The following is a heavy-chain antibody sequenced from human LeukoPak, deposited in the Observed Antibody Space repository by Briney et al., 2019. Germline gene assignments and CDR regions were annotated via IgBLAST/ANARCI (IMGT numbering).Heavy chain of an antibody. J-gene: IGHJ5*01. D-gene: IGHD2-2*01. CDR3: ARGRYCSSTTCRLVWFDS. V-gene: IGHV1-2*02. CDR1: GYSFTGYY. CDR2: IYPKNGGT. Sequence: VASVRVSCKASGYSFTGYYVHWVRQAPGQGLEWVGWIYPKNGGTNYAHKFQGRVSMTSDTSINTAYMELSGLRSDDTAVYYCARGRYCSSTTCRLVWFDSWGQGTLVTVSS.